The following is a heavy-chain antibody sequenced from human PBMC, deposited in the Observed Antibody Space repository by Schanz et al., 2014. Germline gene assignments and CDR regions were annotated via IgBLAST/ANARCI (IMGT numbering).Heavy chain of an antibody. CDR1: GFTFSSYA. CDR3: AKDAENTAMITDYFDY. CDR2: ISGSGGST. D-gene: IGHD5-18*01. Sequence: VQLVESGGGVVQPGRSLRLSCAASGFTFSSYALHWVRQAPGKGLEWVSAISGSGGSTYYADSVKGRFTISRDNSKNTLYLQMNSLRAEDTAVYYCAKDAENTAMITDYFDYWGQGTLVTVSS. J-gene: IGHJ4*02. V-gene: IGHV3-23*04.